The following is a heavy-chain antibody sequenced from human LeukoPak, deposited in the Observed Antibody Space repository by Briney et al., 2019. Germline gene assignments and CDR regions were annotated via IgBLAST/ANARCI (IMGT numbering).Heavy chain of an antibody. J-gene: IGHJ6*03. V-gene: IGHV3-43*01. D-gene: IGHD3-10*01. Sequence: GGSLRLSCAASGFTFDDYTMYWVRQAPRKGLEWVSLISWDGGSTYYADSVKGRFTISRDNRKNSLYLQMNSLRTEDTALYYCAKDGAMVGGAYYMDVWGKGTTVTVSS. CDR3: AKDGAMVGGAYYMDV. CDR2: ISWDGGST. CDR1: GFTFDDYT.